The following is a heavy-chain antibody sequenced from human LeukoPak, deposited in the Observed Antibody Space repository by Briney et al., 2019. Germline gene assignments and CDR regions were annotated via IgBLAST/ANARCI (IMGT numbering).Heavy chain of an antibody. D-gene: IGHD3-22*01. CDR2: IYPGDSDT. V-gene: IGHV5-51*01. CDR3: ARGDLTYYYDSSARGVDY. J-gene: IGHJ4*02. CDR1: GYIFTSYW. Sequence: GESLKISCKGSGYIFTSYWLGWVRQMPGKGLEWMGIIYPGDSDTRYSPSFQGQVTISADKSISTAYLQWSSLKASDTAMYYCARGDLTYYYDSSARGVDYWGQGTLVTVSS.